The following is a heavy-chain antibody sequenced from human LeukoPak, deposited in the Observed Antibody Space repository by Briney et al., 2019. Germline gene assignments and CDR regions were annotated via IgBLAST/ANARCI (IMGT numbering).Heavy chain of an antibody. Sequence: GASVKVSCKASGYTFTSYGISWVRQAPGQGLEWMGWISAYNGNTNYAQKLQGRVTMTTDTSTSTAYMELRSLRSDDTAVYYCARDGSSLGIVVVPAAFRIPYYYYYYGMDVWGQGTTVTVSS. J-gene: IGHJ6*02. D-gene: IGHD2-2*01. V-gene: IGHV1-18*01. CDR2: ISAYNGNT. CDR1: GYTFTSYG. CDR3: ARDGSSLGIVVVPAAFRIPYYYYYYGMDV.